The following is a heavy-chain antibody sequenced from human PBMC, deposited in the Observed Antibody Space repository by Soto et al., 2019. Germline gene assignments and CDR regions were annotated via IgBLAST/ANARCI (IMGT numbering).Heavy chain of an antibody. D-gene: IGHD4-17*01. J-gene: IGHJ4*02. CDR1: GCTFSNYA. Sequence: QVQLVESGGGVVQPGRSLRLSCAASGCTFSNYAMHWVRQAPCKGLEWVAVISYDGSNKYYVDSVKGRFTISRDNSKNTLYLQMNSLRADDTAFYYCAKGGEVTTFDYWGQGTLVTVSS. CDR3: AKGGEVTTFDY. CDR2: ISYDGSNK. V-gene: IGHV3-30*18.